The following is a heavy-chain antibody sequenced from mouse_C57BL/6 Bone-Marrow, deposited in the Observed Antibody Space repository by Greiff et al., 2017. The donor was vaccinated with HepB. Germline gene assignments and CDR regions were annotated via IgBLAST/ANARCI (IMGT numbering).Heavy chain of an antibody. Sequence: VQLQQSGAELARPGASVKMSCKASGYTFTSYTMHWVKQRPGQGVEWIGYINPSSGYTKYNQKFKDKATLTADKSSSTAYMQLSSLTSEDSAVYYCAFYDYDYFDYWGQGTTLTVSS. CDR1: GYTFTSYT. CDR3: AFYDYDYFDY. V-gene: IGHV1-4*01. J-gene: IGHJ2*01. D-gene: IGHD2-4*01. CDR2: INPSSGYT.